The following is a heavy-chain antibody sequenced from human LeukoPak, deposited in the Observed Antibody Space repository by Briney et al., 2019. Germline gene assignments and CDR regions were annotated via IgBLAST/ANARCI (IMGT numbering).Heavy chain of an antibody. J-gene: IGHJ4*02. CDR3: ARDYSAVAGSDY. V-gene: IGHV1-69*13. CDR2: IIPIFGTA. CDR1: GYTFTSYY. Sequence: GASVKVSCKASGYTFTSYYMHWVRQAPGQGLEWMGGIIPIFGTANYAQKFQGRVTITADESTSTAYMELSSLRSEDTAVYYCARDYSAVAGSDYWGQGTLVTVSS. D-gene: IGHD6-19*01.